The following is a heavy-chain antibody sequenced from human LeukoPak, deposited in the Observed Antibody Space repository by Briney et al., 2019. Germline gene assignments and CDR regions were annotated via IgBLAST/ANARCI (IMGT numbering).Heavy chain of an antibody. J-gene: IGHJ5*02. CDR1: GFSLSTSGVG. CDR3: AHRVVRGVINWFDP. CDR2: IYWNDDK. V-gene: IGHV2-5*01. D-gene: IGHD3-10*01. Sequence: ASGPTLVKPTQTLTLTCTFSGFSLSTSGVGVGWIRQPPGKALEWLALIYWNDDKRYSPSLKSRLTITKDTSKIQVVLTMTNMDPVDTATYYCAHRVVRGVINWFDPWGQGTLVTVSS.